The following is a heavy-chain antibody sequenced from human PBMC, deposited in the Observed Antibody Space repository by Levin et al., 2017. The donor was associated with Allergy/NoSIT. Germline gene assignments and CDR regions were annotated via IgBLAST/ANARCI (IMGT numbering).Heavy chain of an antibody. D-gene: IGHD3-3*01. CDR1: GGSISSSSYY. CDR3: ARSPPMITIFGVVIIPVWWFDP. V-gene: IGHV4-39*01. J-gene: IGHJ5*02. CDR2: IYYSGST. Sequence: MTSETLSLTCTVSGGSISSSSYYWGWIRQPPGKGLEWIGSIYYSGSTYYNPSLKSRVTISVDTSKNQFSLKLSSVTAADTAVYYCARSPPMITIFGVVIIPVWWFDPWGQGTLVTVSS.